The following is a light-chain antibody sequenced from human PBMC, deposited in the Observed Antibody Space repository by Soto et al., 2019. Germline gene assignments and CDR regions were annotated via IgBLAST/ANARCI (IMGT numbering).Light chain of an antibody. CDR2: ASS. J-gene: IGKJ4*01. CDR3: LQDYNFPLT. V-gene: IGKV1-6*01. CDR1: QGPRND. Sequence: AIQMTQSPSSLSASVGDRVTITCRASQGPRNDLGWYQQKPGKAPKLLNYASSSSQSGVPSRFSGSGYGTDFTLTISSLQPEDFATYYFLQDYNFPLTFGGGTKVAIK.